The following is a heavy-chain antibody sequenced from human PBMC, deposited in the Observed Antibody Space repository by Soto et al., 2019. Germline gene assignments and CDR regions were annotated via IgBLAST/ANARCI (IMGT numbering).Heavy chain of an antibody. D-gene: IGHD6-19*01. CDR1: GGTFSSYA. CDR3: ARGGHSSGWYQVDYYYGMDV. J-gene: IGHJ6*02. V-gene: IGHV1-69*12. Sequence: QVQLVQSGAEVKKPGSSVKVSCKASGGTFSSYAISWVRQAPGQGLEWMGGIIPIFGTANYAQKFQGRVTITADESTSTAYMELSSLRSEDTAVYYCARGGHSSGWYQVDYYYGMDVWGQGTTVTVSS. CDR2: IIPIFGTA.